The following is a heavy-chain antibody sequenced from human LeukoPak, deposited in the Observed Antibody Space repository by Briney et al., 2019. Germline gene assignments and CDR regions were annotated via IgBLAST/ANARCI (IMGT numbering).Heavy chain of an antibody. CDR1: GFTFSSYS. J-gene: IGHJ4*02. V-gene: IGHV3-21*01. CDR2: ISSSSSYI. D-gene: IGHD6-13*01. Sequence: GRSLGLSCAASGFTFSSYSMNWVRQAPGKGLEWVSSISSSSSYIYYADSVKGRFTISRDNAKNSLYLQMNSLRAEDTAVYYCARAAGHYYFDYWGQGTLVTVSS. CDR3: ARAAGHYYFDY.